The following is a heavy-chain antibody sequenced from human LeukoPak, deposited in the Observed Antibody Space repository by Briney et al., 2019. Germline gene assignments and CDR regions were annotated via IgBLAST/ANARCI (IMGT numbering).Heavy chain of an antibody. V-gene: IGHV4-4*07. J-gene: IGHJ4*02. Sequence: SETLSLTCTVSGGSISSYYWSWIRQPAGKGLEWIGRIYTSGSTNYNPSLKSRVTISVDTSKNQFSLKLSSVTAADTAVYYCARRNSSGWYSNFDYWGQGTLVTVSS. CDR2: IYTSGST. CDR3: ARRNSSGWYSNFDY. D-gene: IGHD6-19*01. CDR1: GGSISSYY.